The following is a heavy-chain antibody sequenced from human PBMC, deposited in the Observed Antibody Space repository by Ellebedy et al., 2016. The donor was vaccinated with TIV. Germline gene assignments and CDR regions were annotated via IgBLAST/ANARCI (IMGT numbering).Heavy chain of an antibody. D-gene: IGHD4-23*01. J-gene: IGHJ4*02. Sequence: GESLKISCAASGFTFSDHYMDWARQAPGKGLEWVSAVNNDGGSTYYADSVKGRFTISRDNSKNTLYLQMNSLRAEDTAEYYCAKNDYNGNSYWGQGTLVTVSS. CDR3: AKNDYNGNSY. CDR2: VNNDGGST. V-gene: IGHV3-23*01. CDR1: GFTFSDHY.